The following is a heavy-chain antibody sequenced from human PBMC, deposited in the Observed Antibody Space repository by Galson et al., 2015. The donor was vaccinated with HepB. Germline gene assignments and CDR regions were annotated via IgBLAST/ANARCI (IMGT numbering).Heavy chain of an antibody. V-gene: IGHV1-2*02. Sequence: SVKVSCKASGYTFTGYYMHWVRQAPGQGLEGMGWINPNSGGTNYAQKFQGRVTMTRDTSISTAYMELSRLRSDDTAVYYCARDQVGWYYDSSGWDWYFDLWGRGTLVTVSS. CDR2: INPNSGGT. D-gene: IGHD3-22*01. CDR1: GYTFTGYY. CDR3: ARDQVGWYYDSSGWDWYFDL. J-gene: IGHJ2*01.